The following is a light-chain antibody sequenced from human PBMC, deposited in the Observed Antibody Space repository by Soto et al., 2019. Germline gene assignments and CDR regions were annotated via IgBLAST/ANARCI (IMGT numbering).Light chain of an antibody. CDR2: DVS. V-gene: IGLV2-14*01. CDR1: SSDVGGYNY. Sequence: QSALTQPASVSGSPGQSITISCTGNSSDVGGYNYVSWYQQHPGKAPKLMIYDVSNRPSGVSNRFSGSKSGNTASLTISGLQAEDEADYYCSSYTSSSTLLYVVGTGTKLTVL. CDR3: SSYTSSSTLLYV. J-gene: IGLJ1*01.